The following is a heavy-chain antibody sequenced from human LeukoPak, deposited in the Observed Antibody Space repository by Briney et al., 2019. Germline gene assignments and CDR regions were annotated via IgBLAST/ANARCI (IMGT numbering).Heavy chain of an antibody. V-gene: IGHV4-4*02. CDR2: ISLSGVT. J-gene: IGHJ4*02. CDR3: SRESGAFSPFGY. D-gene: IGHD1-26*01. CDR1: GGSISSTNW. Sequence: SETLSLTCGVPGGSISSTNWWSWVRQPPGQGLEWIGEISLSGVTNYNPSLKSRVTMSLDRSKNHLSLTLTSVTAADTAVYYCSRESGAFSPFGYWGQGTLVTVSS.